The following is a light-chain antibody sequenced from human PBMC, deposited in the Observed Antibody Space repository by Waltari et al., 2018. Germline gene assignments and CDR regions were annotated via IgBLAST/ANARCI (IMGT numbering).Light chain of an antibody. Sequence: QSALTQTASVSGSPGQSTTLSCTGPSSDIGSHNLLSWYQKSPGKAPRLIIYEDNKRPSGASNRFSGSKSGNTASLTIFGLQAEDESEYYCCSYAGRRSLMFGGGTKVTVL. CDR2: EDN. CDR1: SSDIGSHNL. CDR3: CSYAGRRSLM. J-gene: IGLJ3*02. V-gene: IGLV2-23*01.